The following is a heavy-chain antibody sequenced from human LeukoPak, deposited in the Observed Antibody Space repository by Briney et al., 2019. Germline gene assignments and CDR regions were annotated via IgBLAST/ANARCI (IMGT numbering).Heavy chain of an antibody. Sequence: SETLSLTCTVSGGSISSSSYYWGWIRQPPGKGLEWIGSIYYSGSTYYNPSLKSRVTISVDTSKNQFSLKLSSVTAADTAVYYCARDQPWAAGTEFDYWGQGTLVTVSS. V-gene: IGHV4-39*02. CDR1: GGSISSSSYY. CDR3: ARDQPWAAGTEFDY. CDR2: IYYSGST. J-gene: IGHJ4*02. D-gene: IGHD6-13*01.